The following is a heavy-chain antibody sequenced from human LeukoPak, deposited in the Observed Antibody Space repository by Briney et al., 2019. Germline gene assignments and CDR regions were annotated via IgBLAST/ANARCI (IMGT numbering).Heavy chain of an antibody. J-gene: IGHJ6*02. CDR1: GGSISSYY. CDR3: ARISPYIVPNQAYGMDV. V-gene: IGHV4-59*01. Sequence: PSETMSLTCTVSGGSISSYYWSWIRQPPGKGLEWIGYIYYSGSTNYNPSLKSRVTISVDTSKNQFSLKLSSVTAADTAVYYCARISPYIVPNQAYGMDVWGQGTTVTVSS. D-gene: IGHD2-8*01. CDR2: IYYSGST.